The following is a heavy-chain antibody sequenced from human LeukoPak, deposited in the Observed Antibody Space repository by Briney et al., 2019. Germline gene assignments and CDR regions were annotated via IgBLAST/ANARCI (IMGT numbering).Heavy chain of an antibody. CDR2: ISSSSSTI. Sequence: GGSLRLSCAASGFTFSSYSMNWVRQAPGKGLEWVSCISSSSSTIYYADSVKGRFTISRDNAKNSLYLQMNSLRAEDTAVYYCARRAAVAGTVDYWGQGTLVTVSS. CDR1: GFTFSSYS. J-gene: IGHJ4*02. V-gene: IGHV3-48*01. D-gene: IGHD6-19*01. CDR3: ARRAAVAGTVDY.